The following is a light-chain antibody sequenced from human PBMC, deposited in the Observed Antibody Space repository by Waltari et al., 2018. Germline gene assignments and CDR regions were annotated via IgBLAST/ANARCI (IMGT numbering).Light chain of an antibody. CDR3: QQYNNWPLT. CDR2: GAS. CDR1: QSVSSN. V-gene: IGKV3-15*01. Sequence: SQSVSSNLAWYQQKPGQAPRLLIYGASTRATGIPARVSGSGSGTEFTLSISSLQSEDFAVYYCQQYNNWPLTFGRGTRLEIK. J-gene: IGKJ5*01.